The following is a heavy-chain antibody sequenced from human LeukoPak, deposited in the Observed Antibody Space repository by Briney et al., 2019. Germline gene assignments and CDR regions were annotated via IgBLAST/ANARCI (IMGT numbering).Heavy chain of an antibody. CDR2: IYIDART. J-gene: IGHJ5*02. V-gene: IGHV3-66*02. Sequence: PGGSLTLTCTLSGFSVTNTLIDWVRQAPGKGPEWVALIYIDARTVYADSVKGRFTISRDNSKNTLYLQMNSLRAEDTAVYYCARDRGNWFDPWGQGTLVTVSS. CDR1: GFSVTNTL. CDR3: ARDRGNWFDP.